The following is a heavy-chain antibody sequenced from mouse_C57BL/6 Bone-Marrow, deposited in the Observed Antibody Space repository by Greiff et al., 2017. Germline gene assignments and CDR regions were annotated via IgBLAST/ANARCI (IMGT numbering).Heavy chain of an antibody. CDR3: ARSDYGSSLDY. V-gene: IGHV1-19*01. D-gene: IGHD1-1*01. CDR1: GYTFTDYY. J-gene: IGHJ2*01. Sequence: EVKLMESGPVLVKPGASVKMSCKASGYTFTDYYMNWVKQSHGKSLEWIGVINPYNGGTSYNQKFKGKATLTVDKSSSTAYMELNSLTSEDSAVYYCARSDYGSSLDYWGQGTTLTVSS. CDR2: INPYNGGT.